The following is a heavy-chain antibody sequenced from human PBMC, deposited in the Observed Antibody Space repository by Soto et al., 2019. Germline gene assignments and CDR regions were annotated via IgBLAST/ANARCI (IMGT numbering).Heavy chain of an antibody. CDR2: ISTDNGNT. CDR1: GYTFTTYA. CDR3: ARHRPILRYFDS. J-gene: IGHJ4*02. D-gene: IGHD3-9*01. V-gene: IGHV1-3*04. Sequence: QVQLVQSGAEVRKPEASVKVSCKASGYTFTTYAIHWVRQAPGQGLEWLGWISTDNGNTKYSQKFQGRVTITTDTSASTAYMELSSLTFEDTAVYYCARHRPILRYFDSWGQGTLVTVSS.